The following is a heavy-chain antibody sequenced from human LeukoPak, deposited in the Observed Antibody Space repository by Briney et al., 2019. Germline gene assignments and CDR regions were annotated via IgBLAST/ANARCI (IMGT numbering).Heavy chain of an antibody. D-gene: IGHD3-22*01. V-gene: IGHV4-38-2*02. CDR2: IYHSGST. CDR1: GYSISSGYY. J-gene: IGHJ3*02. Sequence: PSETLSLTCTVSGYSISSGYYWGWIRQPPGKGLEWIGSIYHSGSTYYNPSLKSRVTISVDTSKNQFSLKLSSVTAADTAVYYCARAQKGPRTYYYDSSGYYRGAFDIWGQGTMVTVSS. CDR3: ARAQKGPRTYYYDSSGYYRGAFDI.